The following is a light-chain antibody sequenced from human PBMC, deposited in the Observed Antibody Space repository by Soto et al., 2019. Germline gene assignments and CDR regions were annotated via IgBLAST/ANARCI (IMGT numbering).Light chain of an antibody. CDR1: SSKIGNND. CDR3: GTWDSSLSAVG. V-gene: IGLV1-51*01. J-gene: IGLJ7*01. CDR2: DNN. Sequence: QSVLTQPPSVSAAPGQKGTISCSGGSSKIGNNDLSLYQQVQGTAPKLLIYDNNKRPSGIPDQFSGSKSGTSATLGITGLQTGDEADYYCGTWDSSLSAVGIGGGTQLTVL.